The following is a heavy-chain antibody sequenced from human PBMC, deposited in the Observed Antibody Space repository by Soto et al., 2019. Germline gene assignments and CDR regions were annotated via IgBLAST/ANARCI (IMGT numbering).Heavy chain of an antibody. Sequence: GGSLRLSCAASGFTFSSYSMNWVRQAPGKGLEWVSYISSSSSMIYYADSVKGRFTISRDNAKNSLYLQMNSLRAEDTAVYYCAKDLIANNGVWEPFDMWGRGTKVTVSS. V-gene: IGHV3-48*01. CDR1: GFTFSSYS. CDR3: AKDLIANNGVWEPFDM. CDR2: ISSSSSMI. D-gene: IGHD2-8*01. J-gene: IGHJ3*02.